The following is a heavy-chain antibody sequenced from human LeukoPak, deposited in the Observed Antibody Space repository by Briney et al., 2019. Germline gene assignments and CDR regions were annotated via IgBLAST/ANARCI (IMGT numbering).Heavy chain of an antibody. J-gene: IGHJ5*02. CDR3: AKAKRPYYYDSSGPPPP. Sequence: GRSLRLSCAASAFTFSSYGMHWVRQAPGQRLECVAVIWYDGSNKYYADSVKGRFTISRDNSKNTLYLHMNSLRAEDTAVYYCAKAKRPYYYDSSGPPPPWGQGTLVTVSS. V-gene: IGHV3-33*06. CDR2: IWYDGSNK. D-gene: IGHD3-22*01. CDR1: AFTFSSYG.